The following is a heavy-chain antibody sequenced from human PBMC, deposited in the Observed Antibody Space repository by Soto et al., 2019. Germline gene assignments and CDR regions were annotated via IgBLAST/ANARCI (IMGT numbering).Heavy chain of an antibody. CDR2: VNPIVSMS. V-gene: IGHV1-69*02. CDR3: ASSYGSGYRAFDY. Sequence: QVQLVQSGAEVKRPGSSVKVSCKASGDTFNFYSINWVRQAPGLGREGMGRVNPIVSMSNYAQKFQGRVTMTADKSTTTAYMELSSLRSEGTDINYCASSYGSGYRAFDYWGQGALVTVSS. J-gene: IGHJ4*02. CDR1: GDTFNFYS. D-gene: IGHD3-10*01.